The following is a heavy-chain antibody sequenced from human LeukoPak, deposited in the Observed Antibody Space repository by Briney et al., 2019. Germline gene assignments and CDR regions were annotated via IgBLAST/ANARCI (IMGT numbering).Heavy chain of an antibody. Sequence: GGPLRLSCAASGFTLSKFDMLWVPQAPGRAVEYVSAITNNGGSTYYANSVKGRFTISRDNSNNTLYLQMGSLRAADMAVYYWARGYSGPDYWGQGTLVTVSS. CDR3: ARGYSGPDY. V-gene: IGHV3-64*01. CDR2: ITNNGGST. CDR1: GFTLSKFD. J-gene: IGHJ4*02. D-gene: IGHD3-10*01.